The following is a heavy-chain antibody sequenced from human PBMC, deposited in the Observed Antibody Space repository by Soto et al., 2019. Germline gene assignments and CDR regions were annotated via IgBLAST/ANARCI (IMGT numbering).Heavy chain of an antibody. V-gene: IGHV1-69*13. CDR3: ARSIAVAGNWFDP. CDR2: IIPIFGTA. D-gene: IGHD6-19*01. J-gene: IGHJ5*02. Sequence: GASVKVSCKASGGTFSSYAISWVRQAPGQGLEWMGGIIPIFGTANYAQKFQGRVTITADESTSTAYMELSSLRSEDTAVYYCARSIAVAGNWFDPWGQRTLVTVSS. CDR1: GGTFSSYA.